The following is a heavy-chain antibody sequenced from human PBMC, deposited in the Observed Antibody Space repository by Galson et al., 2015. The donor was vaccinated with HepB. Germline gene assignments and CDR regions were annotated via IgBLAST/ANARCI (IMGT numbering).Heavy chain of an antibody. Sequence: SLRLSCAASGFTFSSYAMSWVRQAPGKGLEWVSAISGSGGSTYYTDSEKGRFTISRDNSKNTLYLQMNSLRAEDTAVYYCARSQWLVPRDLDYWGQGTLVTVSS. CDR3: ARSQWLVPRDLDY. J-gene: IGHJ4*02. V-gene: IGHV3-23*01. CDR2: ISGSGGST. D-gene: IGHD6-19*01. CDR1: GFTFSSYA.